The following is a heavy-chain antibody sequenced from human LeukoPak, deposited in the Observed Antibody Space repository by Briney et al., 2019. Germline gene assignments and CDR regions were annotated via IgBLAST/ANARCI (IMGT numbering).Heavy chain of an antibody. CDR1: GFTVSSNY. CDR2: IYSGGST. J-gene: IGHJ4*02. Sequence: GGSLRLSCAASGFTVSSNYLSWVRQAPGKGLEWVSIIYSGGSTYYADSVKGRFTISRDNSKNTLYLQMNSLRAEDTAVYYCAKDRNGDYPDYWGQGTLVTVSS. V-gene: IGHV3-66*01. D-gene: IGHD1-1*01. CDR3: AKDRNGDYPDY.